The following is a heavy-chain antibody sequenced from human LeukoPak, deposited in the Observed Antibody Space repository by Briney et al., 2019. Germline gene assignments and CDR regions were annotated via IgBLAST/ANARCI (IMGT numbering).Heavy chain of an antibody. V-gene: IGHV3-30-3*01. D-gene: IGHD3-10*01. Sequence: GGSLRLSCAASGFTFSSHAMHWVRQAPGKGLEWLAVISYDGSNKYYADSVKGRFTISRDNSKNTLYLQMNSLRAEDTAVYYCARRYTYYYGSGRAFDIWGQGTMVTVSS. J-gene: IGHJ3*02. CDR3: ARRYTYYYGSGRAFDI. CDR2: ISYDGSNK. CDR1: GFTFSSHA.